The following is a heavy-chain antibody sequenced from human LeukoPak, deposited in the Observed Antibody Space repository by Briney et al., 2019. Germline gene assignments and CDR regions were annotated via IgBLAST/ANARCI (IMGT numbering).Heavy chain of an antibody. V-gene: IGHV1-69*13. CDR1: GYTFTSYY. D-gene: IGHD4-11*01. Sequence: ASVTVSCKASGYTFTSYYMHWVRQAPGQGLEWMGGIIPIFGTANYAQKFQGRVTITADESTSTAYMELSSLRSEDTAVYYCARDPVTVTPNTYYYYGMDVWGQGTTVTVSS. CDR3: ARDPVTVTPNTYYYYGMDV. CDR2: IIPIFGTA. J-gene: IGHJ6*02.